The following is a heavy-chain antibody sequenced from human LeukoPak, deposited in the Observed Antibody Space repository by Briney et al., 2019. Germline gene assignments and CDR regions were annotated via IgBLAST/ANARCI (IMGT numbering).Heavy chain of an antibody. J-gene: IGHJ6*02. V-gene: IGHV3-23*01. Sequence: GGSLRLSCAASGFTFSSYAMSWVRQAPGKGLGWVSAISGSGGSTYYADSVKGRFTISRDNSKNTLYLQMNSLRAEDTAVYYCAKRGESAMVPPYYYYYGMDVWGQGTTVTVSS. CDR2: ISGSGGST. D-gene: IGHD5-18*01. CDR3: AKRGESAMVPPYYYYYGMDV. CDR1: GFTFSSYA.